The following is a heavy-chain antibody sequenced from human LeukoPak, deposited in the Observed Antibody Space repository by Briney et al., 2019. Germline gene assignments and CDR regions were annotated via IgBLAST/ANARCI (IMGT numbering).Heavy chain of an antibody. CDR3: ARDAGHQVSRRNYYAMDV. D-gene: IGHD2-2*01. CDR2: MYYSGST. CDR1: GGSISSYY. Sequence: SETLSLTCTVSGGSISSYYWGWVRQPPGKGLEWIGSMYYSGSTYYNPSLKSRVTISVDTSKNQFSLKLSSVTAADTAVYYCARDAGHQVSRRNYYAMDVWGQGTTVTVSS. V-gene: IGHV4-39*07. J-gene: IGHJ6*02.